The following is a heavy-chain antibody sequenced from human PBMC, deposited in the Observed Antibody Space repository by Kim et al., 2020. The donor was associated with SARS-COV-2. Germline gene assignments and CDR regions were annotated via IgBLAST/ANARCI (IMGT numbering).Heavy chain of an antibody. CDR1: GFTFDTYA. Sequence: GGSLRLSCVASGFTFDTYAMSWVRQAPGTGLEWVSVISGNGVNTFYADSVRGRLTASSDNSKNTLYLQMNSLRDEDTAPYYCAKVAGMVGYNYYYYYGM. CDR3: AKVAGMVGYNYYYYYGM. D-gene: IGHD3-10*01. CDR2: ISGNGVNT. V-gene: IGHV3-23*01. J-gene: IGHJ6*01.